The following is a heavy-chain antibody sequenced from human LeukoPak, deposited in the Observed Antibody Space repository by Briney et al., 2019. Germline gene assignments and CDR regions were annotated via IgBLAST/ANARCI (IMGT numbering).Heavy chain of an antibody. D-gene: IGHD2-21*02. CDR2: INHSAFII. V-gene: IGHV3-11*04. CDR3: ARSPCGADCHDEYFQD. J-gene: IGHJ1*01. CDR1: GFTFSDYY. Sequence: PGGSLTLSCAASGFTFSDYYMSWIRQAPGKGLEWVSYINHSAFIIHYPDSVKGRITISSDDAKNPLYLQMHSMGADATAVYYSARSPCGADCHDEYFQDWGQGTMVTVSS.